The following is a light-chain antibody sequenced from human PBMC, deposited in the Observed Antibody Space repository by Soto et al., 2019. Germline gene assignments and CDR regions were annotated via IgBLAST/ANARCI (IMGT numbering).Light chain of an antibody. Sequence: ELVLTQSPATLSLSPGERATLSCRASQSLDNYLAWYQHKPAQAPRLLIYEASTRATDIPARFSGSGSGTDFTLTISSLEPEDFAVYYCQKRGHWPSFGGGTKVEIK. CDR2: EAS. V-gene: IGKV3-11*01. CDR3: QKRGHWPS. CDR1: QSLDNY. J-gene: IGKJ4*01.